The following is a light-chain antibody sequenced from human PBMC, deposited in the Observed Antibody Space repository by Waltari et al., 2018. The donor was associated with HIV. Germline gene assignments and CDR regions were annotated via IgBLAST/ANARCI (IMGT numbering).Light chain of an antibody. CDR3: AAWDDTLSGQGV. CDR1: TSNIGSKY. V-gene: IGLV1-47*01. J-gene: IGLJ2*01. Sequence: QSVLTQPPSVSGTPGQRVTISCSGSTSNIGSKYVYWYQQLPETAPKLLIYRDNQRPSGVPVRFSGSKSGTSASLAINGLRSDDEADYYCAAWDDTLSGQGVFGGGTKLTVL. CDR2: RDN.